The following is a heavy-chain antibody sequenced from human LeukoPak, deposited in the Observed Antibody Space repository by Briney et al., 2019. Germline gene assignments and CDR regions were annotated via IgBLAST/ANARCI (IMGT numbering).Heavy chain of an antibody. CDR2: ISWNGGST. CDR1: GFNFDDYS. CDR3: ARGSGSYSTYFDF. J-gene: IGHJ4*02. Sequence: GGSLRLSCAASGFNFDDYSMTWVRQAPGEGLEWVSGISWNGGSTAYVDSVKGRFTISRDDAKNSLYLQMNSLRGEDTALYYCARGSGSYSTYFDFWGQGTLVTVSS. D-gene: IGHD1-26*01. V-gene: IGHV3-20*04.